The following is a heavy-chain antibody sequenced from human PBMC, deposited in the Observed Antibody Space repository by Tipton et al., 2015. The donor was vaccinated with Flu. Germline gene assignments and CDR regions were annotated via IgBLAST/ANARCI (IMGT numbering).Heavy chain of an antibody. CDR1: GYIFTSHH. D-gene: IGHD3-22*01. J-gene: IGHJ5*02. CDR2: INPSDGRA. CDR3: ARDKRYYYDSSGSNGWFDP. Sequence: QLVQSGAEVKKPGASVKVSCRASGYIFTSHHIHWVRQAPGQGLEWMGIINPSDGRATYAQKFQGRVTMSRDTSTSTVYMGLSRLRFGDTAVYYCARDKRYYYDSSGSNGWFDPWGQGTLVTVSS. V-gene: IGHV1-46*01.